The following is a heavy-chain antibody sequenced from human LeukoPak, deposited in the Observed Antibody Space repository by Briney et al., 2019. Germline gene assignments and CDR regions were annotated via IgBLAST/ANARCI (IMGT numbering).Heavy chain of an antibody. Sequence: GTSLRLSCAASGFTFSSNGTHWVRQAPGKGLEWVAVVSFDGSNKYFEDSVKGRFSISRDNSRNTLYLQMNSLRAEDTAVYYCARAGRGWFGSMDVWGQGTTVTVSS. V-gene: IGHV3-33*01. CDR2: VSFDGSNK. CDR1: GFTFSSNG. CDR3: ARAGRGWFGSMDV. J-gene: IGHJ6*02. D-gene: IGHD3-10*01.